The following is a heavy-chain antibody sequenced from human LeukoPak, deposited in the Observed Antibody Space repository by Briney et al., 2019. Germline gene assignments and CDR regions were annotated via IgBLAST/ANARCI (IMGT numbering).Heavy chain of an antibody. D-gene: IGHD4-17*01. CDR1: GYSFTSNW. CDR3: ARHYPGGDYFIDY. V-gene: IGHV5-51*01. Sequence: GESLKISCKGSGYSFTSNWIGWVRQMPGKGLEWVGIIYPDDSDTRYSPSFQDQVTISADKSISTAYLQWSSLKASDTAMYCCARHYPGGDYFIDYWGQGTLVTVSS. J-gene: IGHJ4*02. CDR2: IYPDDSDT.